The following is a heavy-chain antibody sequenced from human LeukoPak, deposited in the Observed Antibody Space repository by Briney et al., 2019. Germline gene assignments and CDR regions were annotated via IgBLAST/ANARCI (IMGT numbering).Heavy chain of an antibody. V-gene: IGHV1-8*01. D-gene: IGHD3-16*02. J-gene: IGHJ4*02. Sequence: ASVKVSCKASGYTFTSYDINWVRQATGQGLEWMGWMNPNSGNTGYAQKFQGRVTMTRNTSISTAYMELSSLRSEDTAVYYCARPPAGSLFAPDLYFDYWGQGTLVTVSS. CDR3: ARPPAGSLFAPDLYFDY. CDR2: MNPNSGNT. CDR1: GYTFTSYD.